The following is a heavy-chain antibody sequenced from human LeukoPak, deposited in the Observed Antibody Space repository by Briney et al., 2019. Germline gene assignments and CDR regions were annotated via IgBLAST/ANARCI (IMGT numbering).Heavy chain of an antibody. CDR3: ARGLDFWSGYRYYYYYGMDV. J-gene: IGHJ6*02. V-gene: IGHV4-34*01. Sequence: PSETLSLTCAVYGGSFSGYYWSWIRQPPGKGLEWIGEINHSGSTNYNPSLKSRVTISVDTSKNQFSLKLSSVTAADTAVYYCARGLDFWSGYRYYYYYGMDVWGQGTTVTVSS. CDR1: GGSFSGYY. CDR2: INHSGST. D-gene: IGHD3-3*01.